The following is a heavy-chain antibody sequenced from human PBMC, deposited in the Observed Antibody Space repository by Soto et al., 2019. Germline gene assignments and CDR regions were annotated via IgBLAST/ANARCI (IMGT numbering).Heavy chain of an antibody. CDR2: IRSKPYGVTA. CDR3: ARGIREMAKIRPEDS. CDR1: GFTFGDYA. D-gene: IGHD5-12*01. J-gene: IGHJ4*02. Sequence: HPGGSLRLSCTGSGFTFGDYAMSWFRQAPGKGLEWVGFIRSKPYGVTAEYAASVKGRSTISRDDSKSIAYLQMNSLTTEDTAVYYCARGIREMAKIRPEDSWGQGTLVTVSS. V-gene: IGHV3-49*03.